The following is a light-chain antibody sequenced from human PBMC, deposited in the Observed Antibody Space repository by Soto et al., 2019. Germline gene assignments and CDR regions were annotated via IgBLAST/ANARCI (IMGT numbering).Light chain of an antibody. Sequence: DIQMTQSLCSLFTSVGDRVPITCWASQDIGGWLAWVQQKPGKAPQYLIQAASILQSGVPSRFSGRGSGTEFMLTINNLQPEDFASDVGLQVYSVPRTVGLGTKVDI. CDR1: QDIGGW. CDR2: AAS. CDR3: LQVYSVPRT. J-gene: IGKJ1*01. V-gene: IGKV1-12*01.